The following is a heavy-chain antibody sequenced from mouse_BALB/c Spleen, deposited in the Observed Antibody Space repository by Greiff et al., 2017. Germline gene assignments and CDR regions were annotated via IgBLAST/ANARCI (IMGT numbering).Heavy chain of an antibody. J-gene: IGHJ4*01. CDR1: GFSLTGYG. D-gene: IGHD1-1*01. V-gene: IGHV2-6-7*01. CDR2: IWGDGST. Sequence: VQVVESGPGLVAPSQSLSITCTVSGFSLTGYGVNWVRQPPGKGLEWLGMIWGDGSTDYNSALKSRLSISKDNSKSQVFLKMNSLQTDDTARYYCARGDYYGSSLYAMDYWGQGTSVTVSS. CDR3: ARGDYYGSSLYAMDY.